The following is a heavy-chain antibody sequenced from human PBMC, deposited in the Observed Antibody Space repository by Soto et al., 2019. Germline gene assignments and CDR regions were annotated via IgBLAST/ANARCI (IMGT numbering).Heavy chain of an antibody. CDR2: VYYTGTT. D-gene: IGHD6-13*01. CDR1: GGSISSYF. J-gene: IGHJ4*02. V-gene: IGHV4-59*01. Sequence: QVQLQESGPGLLQPSETLSLTCTVSGGSISSYFYIWVRQPPGKGLEWIVSVYYTGTTDYNPSLKSRVTISVDTSKNKFSLNLRSVTAADTTVYYCARDLAAVPRAFDYWGRGTLVTVSS. CDR3: ARDLAAVPRAFDY.